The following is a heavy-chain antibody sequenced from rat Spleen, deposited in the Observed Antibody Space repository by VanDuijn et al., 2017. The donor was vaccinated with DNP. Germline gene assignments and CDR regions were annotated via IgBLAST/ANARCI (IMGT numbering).Heavy chain of an antibody. CDR1: GYSITSSYR. Sequence: EVQLQESGPGLVKPSQSLSLTCSVTGYSITSSYRWNWIRKFPGNKLEWMGYINSAGSTNYNPSLKSRISITRDTSKNQFFLQVNSVTTEDTATYYCARTYYGFEEWGQGVMVTVSS. CDR3: ARTYYGFEE. D-gene: IGHD1-6*01. J-gene: IGHJ2*01. CDR2: INSAGST. V-gene: IGHV3-3*01.